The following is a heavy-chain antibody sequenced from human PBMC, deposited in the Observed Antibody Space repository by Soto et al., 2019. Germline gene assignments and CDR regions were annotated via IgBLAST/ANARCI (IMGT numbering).Heavy chain of an antibody. J-gene: IGHJ6*04. D-gene: IGHD3-10*01. CDR3: AREILAVVRGVSPMDV. V-gene: IGHV3-21*01. Sequence: GGSLRLSCAASGFTFSSYSMNWVRQAPGKGLEWVSSISSSSSYIYYADSVKGRFTISRDNAKNSLYLQMNSLRAEDTAVYYCAREILAVVRGVSPMDVWGKGTTVTVSS. CDR2: ISSSSSYI. CDR1: GFTFSSYS.